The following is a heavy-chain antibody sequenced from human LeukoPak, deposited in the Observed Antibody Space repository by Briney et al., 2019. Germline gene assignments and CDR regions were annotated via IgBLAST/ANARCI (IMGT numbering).Heavy chain of an antibody. J-gene: IGHJ5*02. CDR2: IYYSGST. CDR3: ARGRLWFGELFSWFDP. D-gene: IGHD3-10*01. V-gene: IGHV4-59*12. CDR1: GGSISSYY. Sequence: SETLSLTCTVSGGSISSYYWSWIRQPPGKGLEWIGYIYYSGSTNYNPSLKSRVTISVDTSKNQFSLKLSSVTAADTAVYYCARGRLWFGELFSWFDPWGQGTLVTVSS.